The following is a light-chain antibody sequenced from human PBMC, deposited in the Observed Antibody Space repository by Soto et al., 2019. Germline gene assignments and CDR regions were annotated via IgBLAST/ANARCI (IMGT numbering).Light chain of an antibody. J-gene: IGKJ4*01. CDR1: QSVSSSY. Sequence: EIVLTQSPGTLSLSPGERATFSCRASQSVSSSYLAWYQQKPGQAPRLIIYCASSRATGIQDRFSGSGSGTDCTLTISRLEPDDFAVYYCQQYGSSPLTFGGGTTMKIK. CDR3: QQYGSSPLT. V-gene: IGKV3-20*01. CDR2: CAS.